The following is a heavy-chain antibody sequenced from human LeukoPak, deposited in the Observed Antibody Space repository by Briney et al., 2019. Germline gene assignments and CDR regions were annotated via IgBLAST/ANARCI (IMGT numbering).Heavy chain of an antibody. CDR3: ARGERVMWELRGFDY. D-gene: IGHD1-26*01. CDR1: GFTFDDYG. V-gene: IGHV3-20*04. Sequence: PGGSLRLSCAASGFTFDDYGMSWVRQAPGKGLEWVSGINWNGGSTGYANSVKGRFTISRDNSKNTLYLQMGSLRAEDMAVYYCARGERVMWELRGFDYWGQGTLVTVSS. CDR2: INWNGGST. J-gene: IGHJ4*02.